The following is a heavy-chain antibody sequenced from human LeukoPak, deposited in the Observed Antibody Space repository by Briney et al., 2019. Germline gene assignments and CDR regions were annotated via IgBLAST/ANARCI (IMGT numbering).Heavy chain of an antibody. CDR1: GFIFSSYA. CDR3: AKLIWATIMGGDGAFDI. Sequence: GGSLRLSCAASGFIFSSYAMSWVRQAPGKGLEWVSAISGSGGSTYYADSVKGRFTISRDNSKNTLYLQMNSLRAEDTAVYYCAKLIWATIMGGDGAFDIWGQGTMVTVSS. CDR2: ISGSGGST. D-gene: IGHD5-12*01. J-gene: IGHJ3*02. V-gene: IGHV3-23*01.